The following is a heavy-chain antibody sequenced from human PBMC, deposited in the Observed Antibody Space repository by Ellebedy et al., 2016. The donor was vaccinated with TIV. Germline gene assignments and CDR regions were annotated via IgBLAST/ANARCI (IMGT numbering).Heavy chain of an antibody. CDR3: ARTLGDY. J-gene: IGHJ4*02. CDR1: GGSISNYY. CDR2: IYNSGST. V-gene: IGHV4-59*01. Sequence: MPGGSLRLSCTVSGGSISNYYWSWIRQPPGKGLEWIGYIYNSGSTNYNPSLKSRVTISLDTSKNQFSLKLSSVTAADTAVYYCARTLGDYWGQGTLVTVSA.